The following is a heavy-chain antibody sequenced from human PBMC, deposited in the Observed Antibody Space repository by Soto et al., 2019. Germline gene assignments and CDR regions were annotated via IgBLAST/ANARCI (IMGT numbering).Heavy chain of an antibody. D-gene: IGHD3-22*01. CDR1: GYGFTSYW. CDR2: IDPSDSYT. CDR3: ARTLYYDSRGGAFDI. V-gene: IGHV5-10-1*01. J-gene: IGHJ3*02. Sequence: GESLKISCKGSGYGFTSYWISWVRQMPGKGLEWMGRIDPSDSYTNYSPSFQGHVTISADKSISTAYLQWSSLKASDTAMYYCARTLYYDSRGGAFDIWGQGIMVTVSS.